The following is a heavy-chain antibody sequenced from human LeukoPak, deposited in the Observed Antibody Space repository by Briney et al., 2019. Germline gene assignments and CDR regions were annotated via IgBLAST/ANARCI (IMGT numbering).Heavy chain of an antibody. Sequence: GTSLRLSCAASGFTFTSCNFHWVRQAPGKGLQWLGFISYDGSIKYEDSVKGRFTISRDISKNTLYLQMNSLRAEDTAIYYCARPIVPVNAIPRGLGYWGQGTLVTVSS. CDR1: GFTFTSCN. CDR2: ISYDGSIK. V-gene: IGHV3-30*03. CDR3: ARPIVPVNAIPRGLGY. J-gene: IGHJ4*02. D-gene: IGHD2-8*01.